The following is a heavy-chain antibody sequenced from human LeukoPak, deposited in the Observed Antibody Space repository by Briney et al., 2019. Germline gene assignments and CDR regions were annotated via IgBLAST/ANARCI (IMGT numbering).Heavy chain of an antibody. Sequence: GGSLRLSCAGSGLTFSTYNMNWVRQAPGKGLEWVSIISRASESIFYADSVKGRFTISRDNAKNSLYLQMNGLRAEDTAAYYCMRGATDTTRWFDPWGQGTLVTVSS. CDR1: GLTFSTYN. J-gene: IGHJ5*02. V-gene: IGHV3-21*01. D-gene: IGHD1-7*01. CDR2: ISRASESI. CDR3: MRGATDTTRWFDP.